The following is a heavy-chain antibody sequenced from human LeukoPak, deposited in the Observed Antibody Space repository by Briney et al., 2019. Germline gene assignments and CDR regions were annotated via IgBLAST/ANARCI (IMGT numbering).Heavy chain of an antibody. CDR3: AKDRSIVGATIPSFDY. V-gene: IGHV3-23*01. CDR2: ISGSGGST. D-gene: IGHD1-26*01. J-gene: IGHJ4*02. Sequence: GGSLRLSCAASGFTFSSYAMSWVRQAPGQGLECASAISGSGGSTYYADSVKGRFTISRDNSKNTLYLQMNSLRAEDTAVYYCAKDRSIVGATIPSFDYWGQGTLVTVSS. CDR1: GFTFSSYA.